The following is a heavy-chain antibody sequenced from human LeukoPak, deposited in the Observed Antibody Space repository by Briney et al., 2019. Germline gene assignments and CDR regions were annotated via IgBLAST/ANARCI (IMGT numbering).Heavy chain of an antibody. J-gene: IGHJ2*01. CDR2: IIPILGIA. D-gene: IGHD6-13*01. CDR1: GGTFSSYA. V-gene: IGHV1-69*04. CDR3: ARSPGIAAAGTVL. Sequence: ASVKVSCKASGGTFSSYAISWVRQAPGQGLEWMGRIIPILGIANYAQKFQGRVTITADKSTSTAYMELSSLRSEDTAVYYCARSPGIAAAGTVLWGRGTLVTVSS.